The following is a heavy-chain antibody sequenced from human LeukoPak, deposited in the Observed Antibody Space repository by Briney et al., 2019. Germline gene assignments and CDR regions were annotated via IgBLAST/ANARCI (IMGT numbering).Heavy chain of an antibody. D-gene: IGHD3-10*01. CDR3: ARETPSGYYFDY. Sequence: GGSLRLSCAASGFTFSSYGMHWVRQAPGKGLEWVAVIWYDGSNKYYADSVKGRFTISRDNSKNTLYLQMNSLRAEDTAAYYCARETPSGYYFDYWGQGTLVTVSS. CDR1: GFTFSSYG. J-gene: IGHJ4*02. CDR2: IWYDGSNK. V-gene: IGHV3-33*01.